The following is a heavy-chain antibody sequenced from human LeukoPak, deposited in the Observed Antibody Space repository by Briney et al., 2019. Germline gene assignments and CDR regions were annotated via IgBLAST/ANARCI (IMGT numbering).Heavy chain of an antibody. CDR3: ARGQATVVTPGFDY. CDR2: IIPIFGTA. CDR1: GGTFSSYA. V-gene: IGHV1-69*05. J-gene: IGHJ4*02. D-gene: IGHD4-23*01. Sequence: SVKVSCKASGGTFSSYAISWVRQAPGQGLEWMGGIIPIFGTANYAQKFQGRVTITTDESTSTAYMELSSLRSEDTAVDYCARGQATVVTPGFDYWGQGTLVTVSS.